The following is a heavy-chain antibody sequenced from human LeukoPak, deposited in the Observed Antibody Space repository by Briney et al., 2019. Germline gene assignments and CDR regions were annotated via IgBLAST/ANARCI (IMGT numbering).Heavy chain of an antibody. D-gene: IGHD3-10*01. CDR2: IKPNSGGT. J-gene: IGHJ5*02. Sequence: ASVKVSCKASGYSFADYYMHWVRQAPGQGLEWMGWIKPNSGGTRSAQKFQGRVTMTRDTSISTAYMELSSLKYDDTTVYYCATNILVRDIINWFDPWGQGTLVTVSS. CDR3: ATNILVRDIINWFDP. CDR1: GYSFADYY. V-gene: IGHV1-2*02.